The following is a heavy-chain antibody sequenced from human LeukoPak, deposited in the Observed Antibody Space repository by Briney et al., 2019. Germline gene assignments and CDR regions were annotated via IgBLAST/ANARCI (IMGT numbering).Heavy chain of an antibody. Sequence: ASVKVSCKASGYTFTSYYMHWVRQAPGQGLEWMGIINPSGGSTSYAQKFQGRITMTRDTSTSTVYMELSSLRSEDTAVYYCARFESLGEMAHNTQDWGQGTLVTVSS. D-gene: IGHD3-16*01. CDR2: INPSGGST. CDR1: GYTFTSYY. J-gene: IGHJ4*02. V-gene: IGHV1-46*01. CDR3: ARFESLGEMAHNTQD.